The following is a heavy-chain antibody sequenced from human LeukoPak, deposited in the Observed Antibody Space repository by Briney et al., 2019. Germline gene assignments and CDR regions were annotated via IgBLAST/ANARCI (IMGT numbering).Heavy chain of an antibody. V-gene: IGHV1-69*13. CDR1: GGTFSSYA. Sequence: EASVKVSCKASGGTFSSYAISWVRQAPGQGLEWMGGIIPIFGTANYAQKFQGRVTITADESTSTAYMELSSLRSEDTAVYYCARGASPAGYGYGGENYFDYWGQGTLVTVSS. CDR3: ARGASPAGYGYGGENYFDY. J-gene: IGHJ4*02. CDR2: IIPIFGTA. D-gene: IGHD4-23*01.